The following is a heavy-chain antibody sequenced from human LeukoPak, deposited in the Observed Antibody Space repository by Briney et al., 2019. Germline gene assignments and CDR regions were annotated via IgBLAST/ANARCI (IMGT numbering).Heavy chain of an antibody. CDR2: INPSGGST. CDR3: ARDNSMEDIAWWFDP. J-gene: IGHJ5*02. CDR1: GGTFSSYA. V-gene: IGHV1-46*01. D-gene: IGHD2-15*01. Sequence: GASVKVSCKASGGTFSSYAISWVRQAPGQGLEWMGIINPSGGSTSYAQKFQGRVTMTRDMSTSTDYMELSSLRSEDTAVYYCARDNSMEDIAWWFDPWGQGTLVTVSS.